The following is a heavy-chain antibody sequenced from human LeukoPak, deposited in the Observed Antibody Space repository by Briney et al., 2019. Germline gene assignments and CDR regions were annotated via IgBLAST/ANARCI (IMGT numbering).Heavy chain of an antibody. J-gene: IGHJ3*02. CDR1: GYSISSGYY. CDR3: ASGVYDILTGSVWYAFDI. Sequence: SETLSLTCTVSGYSISSGYYWGWIRQPPGKGLEWIGSIYHSGSTYYNPSLKSRVTISVDTPKNQFSLKLSSVTATDTAVYYCASGVYDILTGSVWYAFDIWGQGTMVTVSS. V-gene: IGHV4-38-2*02. CDR2: IYHSGST. D-gene: IGHD3-9*01.